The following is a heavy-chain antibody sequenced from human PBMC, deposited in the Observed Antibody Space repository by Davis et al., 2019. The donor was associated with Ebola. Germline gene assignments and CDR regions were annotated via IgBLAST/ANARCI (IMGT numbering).Heavy chain of an antibody. J-gene: IGHJ5*02. CDR1: GGSISSYY. CDR3: ARRGTSSWYAGWFDP. CDR2: IYYSGST. Sequence: MPSETLSLTCTVSGGSISSYYWSWIRQPPGKGLEWIGHIYYSGSTNYNPSLKSRVTISVDTSKNQFSLKLSSVTAADTAMYYCARRGTSSWYAGWFDPWGQGTLVTVSS. V-gene: IGHV4-59*08. D-gene: IGHD6-13*01.